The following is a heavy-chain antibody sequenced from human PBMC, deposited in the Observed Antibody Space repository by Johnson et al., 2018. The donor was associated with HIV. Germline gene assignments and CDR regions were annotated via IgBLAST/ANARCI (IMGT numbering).Heavy chain of an antibody. CDR3: AKESGGSGSYYIGDMGDAFDI. V-gene: IGHV3-30*18. Sequence: VQLVESGGGVVQPGRSLRLSCAASGFTFSSYGLHWVRQAPGKGLEWVAVISYHGGTKYSADSVKGRFPISRDNSDNTVYLQMNSLRAADTAVYFCAKESGGSGSYYIGDMGDAFDIWGQGTLVTVSS. CDR1: GFTFSSYG. J-gene: IGHJ3*02. D-gene: IGHD3-10*01. CDR2: ISYHGGTK.